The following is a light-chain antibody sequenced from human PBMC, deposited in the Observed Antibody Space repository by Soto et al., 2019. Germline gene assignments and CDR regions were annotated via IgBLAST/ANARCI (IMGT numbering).Light chain of an antibody. CDR3: QQYDNSPLT. V-gene: IGKV3-20*01. J-gene: IGKJ4*01. CDR2: GAS. CDR1: QPISSHNY. Sequence: EIVLTQSPGTLSLSPGERATLSCRASQPISSHNYLAWYQQKPGQAPRVLIYGASRRATGISDRFSGSVSGTDFTLTISRLEPEDFAVYYCQQYDNSPLTFGGGTKVEIK.